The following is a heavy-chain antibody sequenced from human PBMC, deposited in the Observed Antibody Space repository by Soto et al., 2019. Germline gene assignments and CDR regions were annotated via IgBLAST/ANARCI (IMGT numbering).Heavy chain of an antibody. CDR3: ARFEGPGYDYYYMDV. CDR2: ISSGSSTI. CDR1: GFTFSSYS. J-gene: IGHJ6*03. Sequence: PGGSLRLSCAGSGFTFSSYSMNWVRQAPGKGLEWVSYISSGSSTIYLADSVKGRFTISRDNAKNSLYLQMNSLRAEDTAFYYCARFEGPGYDYYYMDVWGKGTTVTVSS. D-gene: IGHD3-9*01. V-gene: IGHV3-48*01.